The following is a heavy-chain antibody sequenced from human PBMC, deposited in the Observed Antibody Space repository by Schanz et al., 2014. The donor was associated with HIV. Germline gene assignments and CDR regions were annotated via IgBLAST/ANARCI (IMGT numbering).Heavy chain of an antibody. CDR3: AKEEWFRFDP. CDR2: ISYDGSNK. V-gene: IGHV3-30-3*01. D-gene: IGHD3-3*01. J-gene: IGHJ5*02. CDR1: GFTFSSYA. Sequence: QVQLVESGGGVVQPGRSLRLSCAASGFTFSSYAMHWVRQAPGKGLEWVAVISYDGSNKYYADSVKGRFTISRDNTKKSLYLQMNSLRAEDTAVYYCAKEEWFRFDPWGQGTLVTVSA.